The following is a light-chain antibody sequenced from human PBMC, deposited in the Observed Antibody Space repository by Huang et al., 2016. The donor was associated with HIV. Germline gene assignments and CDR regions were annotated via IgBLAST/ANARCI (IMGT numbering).Light chain of an antibody. CDR2: AAS. CDR3: QQYYGTPYT. J-gene: IGKJ2*01. V-gene: IGKV1-NL1*01. CDR1: RGISDS. Sequence: DIQVTQSPSSLSASVGDRVTVTCRTSRGISDSLVWYQQKPGRAPKLLVHAASRLESGVPSRFSGSGAGADFTLTINNLQPEDFATYYCQQYYGTPYTFGQGTKVEIK.